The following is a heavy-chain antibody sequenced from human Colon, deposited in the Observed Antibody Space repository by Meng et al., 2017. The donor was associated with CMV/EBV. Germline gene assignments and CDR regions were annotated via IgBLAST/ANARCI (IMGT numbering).Heavy chain of an antibody. CDR1: GFTFSDYY. CDR2: ISSSGSTI. D-gene: IGHD3-16*01. Sequence: LSCAASGFTFSDYYMSWIRQAPGKGLEWVSYISSSGSTIYYADSVKGRFTISRDNAKNSLYLQMNSLRAEDTAVYYCGSSYRGSPVDYWGQGTLVTVSS. V-gene: IGHV3-11*04. CDR3: GSSYRGSPVDY. J-gene: IGHJ4*02.